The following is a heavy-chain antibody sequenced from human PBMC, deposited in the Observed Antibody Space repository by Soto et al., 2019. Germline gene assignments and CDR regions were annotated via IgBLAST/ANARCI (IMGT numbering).Heavy chain of an antibody. CDR3: ARVFGGVILDYYGMDV. J-gene: IGHJ6*02. D-gene: IGHD3-16*02. CDR1: GYSFNIYW. Sequence: PLASLKMSSKGCGYSFNIYWIGWVPQLPWKGLEWMGIIYPGDSDTRYSPSFQGQVTISVDKSISTAYLQWSSLKASDTAMYYCARVFGGVILDYYGMDVWGQGTTVTVSS. V-gene: IGHV5-51*01. CDR2: IYPGDSDT.